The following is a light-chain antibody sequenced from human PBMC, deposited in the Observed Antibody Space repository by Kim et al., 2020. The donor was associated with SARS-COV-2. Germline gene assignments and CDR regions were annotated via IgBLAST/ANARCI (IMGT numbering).Light chain of an antibody. CDR1: QSVSSN. Sequence: GSPGERATLSCRARQSVSSNLAWYQQKPGQAPRLLIYGASTRATGIPARFSGSGSGTEFTLTISSLQSEDFAVYYCQQYNNWPQSFGPGTKVDIK. J-gene: IGKJ3*01. CDR3: QQYNNWPQS. V-gene: IGKV3-15*01. CDR2: GAS.